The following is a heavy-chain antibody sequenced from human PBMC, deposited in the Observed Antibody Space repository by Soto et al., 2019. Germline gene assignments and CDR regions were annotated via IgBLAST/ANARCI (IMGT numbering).Heavy chain of an antibody. D-gene: IGHD3-3*01. Sequence: GGSLRLSCAASGFTFSNAWMSWVRQAPGKGLEWVGRIKSKTDGGTTDYAAPVKGRFTISRDDSKNTLYLQMNSLKTEDTAVYYCTTCSFGVAPRDYYYYYMDVWGKGTTLTVSS. CDR1: GFTFSNAW. J-gene: IGHJ6*03. CDR2: IKSKTDGGTT. CDR3: TTCSFGVAPRDYYYYYMDV. V-gene: IGHV3-15*01.